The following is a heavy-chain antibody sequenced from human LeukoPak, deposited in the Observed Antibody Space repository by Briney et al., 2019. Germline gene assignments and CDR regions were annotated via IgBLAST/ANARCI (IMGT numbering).Heavy chain of an antibody. CDR3: ASNIVSYDSSGYGMSY. Sequence: SETLSLTCTVSGGSISSSSYYWGWIRQPPGKGLEWIGSIYYSGSTYYNPSLKSRVTISVDTSKNQFSLKLSSVTAADTAVYYCASNIVSYDSSGYGMSYWGQGTLVTVSS. D-gene: IGHD3-22*01. J-gene: IGHJ4*02. V-gene: IGHV4-39*07. CDR2: IYYSGST. CDR1: GGSISSSSYY.